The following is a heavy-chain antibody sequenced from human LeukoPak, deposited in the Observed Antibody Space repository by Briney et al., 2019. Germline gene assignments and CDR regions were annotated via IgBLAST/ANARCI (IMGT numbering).Heavy chain of an antibody. CDR3: ARVDPPQSMDV. D-gene: IGHD3-9*01. J-gene: IGHJ6*03. Sequence: ASVKVSCKASGYTFTSYGISWVRQAPGQGLEWMGWISAYNGNTNYAQKLQGRVTMTTDTSTSTGYMELRSLRSDDTAVYYCARVDPPQSMDVWGKGTTVTVSS. CDR1: GYTFTSYG. V-gene: IGHV1-18*01. CDR2: ISAYNGNT.